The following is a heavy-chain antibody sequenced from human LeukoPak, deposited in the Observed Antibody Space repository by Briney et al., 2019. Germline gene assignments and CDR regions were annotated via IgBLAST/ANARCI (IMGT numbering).Heavy chain of an antibody. V-gene: IGHV1-46*01. J-gene: IGHJ4*02. D-gene: IGHD2-2*01. Sequence: ASVKVSCKASGYRFTSYDMHWVRQAPGQGLEWMGIINPSGGSTSYAQRFQGRVAMTRDTSTTTVYMEVNSLTSDDTAVYFCARDGPTAAPFDYWGQGTLVTVSS. CDR2: INPSGGST. CDR1: GYRFTSYD. CDR3: ARDGPTAAPFDY.